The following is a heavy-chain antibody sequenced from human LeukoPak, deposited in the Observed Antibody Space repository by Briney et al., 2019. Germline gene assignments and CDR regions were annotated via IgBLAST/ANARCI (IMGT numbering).Heavy chain of an antibody. CDR1: GYTLTELS. Sequence: ASVKVSCKVSGYTLTELSMHWVRQAPGQGLEWMGWINPNSGGTNYAQKFQGRVTMTRDTSISTAYMELSRLRSDDTAVYYCARDSDDFRSGYQKPFDYWGQGTLVTVSS. D-gene: IGHD3-3*01. CDR2: INPNSGGT. V-gene: IGHV1-2*02. J-gene: IGHJ4*02. CDR3: ARDSDDFRSGYQKPFDY.